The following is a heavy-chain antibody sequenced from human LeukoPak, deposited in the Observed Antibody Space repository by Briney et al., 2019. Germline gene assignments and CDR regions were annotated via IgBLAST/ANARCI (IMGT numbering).Heavy chain of an antibody. Sequence: PGGSLRLSCAASGFIVSGDFMSWVRQAPGKGLEWAAVISHDVSEKYYADPVKGRFTISRDNSKNTLYLQMNSLRVEDTAVYYCAKGVYGSRSTSLADFWGQGTLVTVSS. CDR1: GFIVSGDF. CDR2: ISHDVSEK. D-gene: IGHD3-10*01. J-gene: IGHJ4*02. V-gene: IGHV3-30*18. CDR3: AKGVYGSRSTSLADF.